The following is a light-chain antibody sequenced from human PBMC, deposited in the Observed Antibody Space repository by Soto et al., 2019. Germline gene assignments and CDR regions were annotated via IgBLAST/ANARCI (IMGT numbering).Light chain of an antibody. CDR2: AAS. Sequence: DIQMTQSPSFVSASVGDRVTITCRASQAVSTWLAWYQQKPGDAPKLLIYAASTLQSGVPSRFSGSGSGTDFTLTIRNLQPEDFATYYCQQYNNVPWTFGQGTKVEIK. CDR3: QQYNNVPWT. J-gene: IGKJ1*01. CDR1: QAVSTW. V-gene: IGKV1-12*01.